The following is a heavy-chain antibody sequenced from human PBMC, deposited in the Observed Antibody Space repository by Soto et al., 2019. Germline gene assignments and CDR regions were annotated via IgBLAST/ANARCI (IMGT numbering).Heavy chain of an antibody. Sequence: QVQLVQSGAEEKKPGASVKVSCKASGYTFTNYAMHWVRQAPGQRLEWMGWINAGNGNTKYSQKFQGRVTITRDTTVSTAYMELSILRSEDMAVYYCAGGFPVWFDPWGQGALVTGSS. D-gene: IGHD3-3*01. J-gene: IGHJ5*02. CDR2: INAGNGNT. CDR1: GYTFTNYA. V-gene: IGHV1-3*05. CDR3: AGGFPVWFDP.